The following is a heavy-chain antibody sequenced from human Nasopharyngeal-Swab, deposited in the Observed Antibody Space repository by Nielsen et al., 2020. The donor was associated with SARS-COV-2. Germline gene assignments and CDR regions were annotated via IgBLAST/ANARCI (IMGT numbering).Heavy chain of an antibody. V-gene: IGHV2-5*01. Sequence: WIRQPPGQALEWLALIYWNDDKRYSPSLKSRLTITKDTSKSQVVLTMTNMDPVDTATYYCAHRGGYCSSTSCYTAFEFVVEYYFDYWGQGTLVTVSS. J-gene: IGHJ4*02. D-gene: IGHD2-2*02. CDR2: IYWNDDK. CDR3: AHRGGYCSSTSCYTAFEFVVEYYFDY.